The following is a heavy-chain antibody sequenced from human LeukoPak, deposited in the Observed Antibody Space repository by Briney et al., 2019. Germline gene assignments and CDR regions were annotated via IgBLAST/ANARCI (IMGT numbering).Heavy chain of an antibody. Sequence: SETLSLTCTVSGGSISSSSYYWGWIRQPPGKGLEWIGSIYYSGSTYYNPSLKSRATISVDTSKNQFSLKLSSVTAADTAVYYCARRGIAARSNYYYMDVWGKGTTVTVSS. J-gene: IGHJ6*03. CDR3: ARRGIAARSNYYYMDV. V-gene: IGHV4-39*01. CDR2: IYYSGST. CDR1: GGSISSSSYY. D-gene: IGHD6-6*01.